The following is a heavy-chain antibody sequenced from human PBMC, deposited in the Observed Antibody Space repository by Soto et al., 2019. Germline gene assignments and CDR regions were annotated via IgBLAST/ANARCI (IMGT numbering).Heavy chain of an antibody. D-gene: IGHD1-20*01. CDR2: ISYDGSNK. J-gene: IGHJ5*02. V-gene: IGHV3-30*18. Sequence: GSLRLSCAASGFTFSSYGMHWVRQAPGKGLEWVAVISYDGSNKYYADSVKGRFTISRDNSKNTLYLQMNSLRAEDTAVYYCAKDKYRYNWNDALIFGPWGQGTLVTVSS. CDR3: AKDKYRYNWNDALIFGP. CDR1: GFTFSSYG.